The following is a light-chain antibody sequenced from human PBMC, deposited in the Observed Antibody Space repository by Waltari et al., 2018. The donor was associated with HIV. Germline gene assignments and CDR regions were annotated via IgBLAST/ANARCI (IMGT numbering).Light chain of an antibody. V-gene: IGLV2-14*01. CDR3: SSYISSATPE. CDR1: SSDVGDSY. J-gene: IGLJ3*02. Sequence: QSALTQPASVSGSPGQSISISCTGTSSDVGDSYASCYQHHSGQAPNVIIYVVTTRPSGVSHRFSGSKSGNTASLTISVLLPEDEADYFCSSYISSATPEFGGGTRLTVL. CDR2: VVT.